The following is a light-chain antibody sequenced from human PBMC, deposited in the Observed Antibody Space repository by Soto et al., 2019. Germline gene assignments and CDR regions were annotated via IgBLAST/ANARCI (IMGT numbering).Light chain of an antibody. CDR1: QSVSTT. CDR2: GAS. CDR3: QQYNNWPYT. V-gene: IGKV3-15*01. Sequence: EIVMTQSPDTLSVSPGERATLSCRASQSVSTTLAWYQQKPGQAPRLLIYGASTRATGIPARLSGSGSGTEFTLTISSLQSEDFAVYHCQQYNNWPYTFGQGTKLEIK. J-gene: IGKJ2*01.